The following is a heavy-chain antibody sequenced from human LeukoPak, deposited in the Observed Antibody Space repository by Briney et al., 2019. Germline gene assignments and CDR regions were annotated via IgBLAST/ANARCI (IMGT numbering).Heavy chain of an antibody. V-gene: IGHV3-30*18. CDR2: ISSDGSNK. CDR3: AKDPIPVASNNYYRMDV. Sequence: GGSLRLSCAASGFIVSSSYMSWVRQAPGKGLEWVAVISSDGSNKYYVDSVKGRFTISRDNSKNTLYLQMNSLRAEDTAVYYCAKDPIPVASNNYYRMDVWGQGTTVSVSS. D-gene: IGHD6-19*01. CDR1: GFIVSSSY. J-gene: IGHJ6*02.